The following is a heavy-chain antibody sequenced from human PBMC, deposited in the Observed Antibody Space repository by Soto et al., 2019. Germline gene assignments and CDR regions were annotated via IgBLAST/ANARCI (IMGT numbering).Heavy chain of an antibody. Sequence: QVQLQESGPGLVKPSGTLSLTCAVSGGSISSSNWWSWVRQPPGKGLEWIGEIYHSGSTAYSPALKMPATRSVDTATNHCSLGLRSVTAADTAVYCSARVGCGALYLDYWGQGTLVTVS. V-gene: IGHV4-4*01. CDR3: ARVGCGALYLDY. J-gene: IGHJ4*02. CDR2: IYHSGST. CDR1: GGSISSSNW. D-gene: IGHD2-21*01.